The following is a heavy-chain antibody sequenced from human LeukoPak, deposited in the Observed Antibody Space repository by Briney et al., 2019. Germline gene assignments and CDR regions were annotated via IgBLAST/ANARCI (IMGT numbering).Heavy chain of an antibody. Sequence: GGYLRLSCAASGFTFNTYWMSWVRQAPGKGLEWVANIKQDGSEKYYVDSVKGRFTISRDNAKNSLYLQMNSLRAEDTAVYYCARDTMIFRNYYGLDVWGQGTTVTVSS. D-gene: IGHD3/OR15-3a*01. V-gene: IGHV3-7*03. CDR1: GFTFNTYW. CDR2: IKQDGSEK. J-gene: IGHJ6*02. CDR3: ARDTMIFRNYYGLDV.